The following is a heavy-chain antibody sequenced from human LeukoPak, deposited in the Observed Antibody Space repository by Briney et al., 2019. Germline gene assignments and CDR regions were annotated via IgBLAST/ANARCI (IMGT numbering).Heavy chain of an antibody. V-gene: IGHV3-66*01. D-gene: IGHD6-19*01. Sequence: GGSLRLSCAASGFTVSSNYMSWVRQAPGKGLEWVSIVYSGGSTYYADSVKGRFTISRDNSKNTLYLQMNSLRAEDTAVYYCARASSSGWRGNLDYWGQGTLVTVSS. CDR3: ARASSSGWRGNLDY. CDR1: GFTVSSNY. J-gene: IGHJ4*02. CDR2: VYSGGST.